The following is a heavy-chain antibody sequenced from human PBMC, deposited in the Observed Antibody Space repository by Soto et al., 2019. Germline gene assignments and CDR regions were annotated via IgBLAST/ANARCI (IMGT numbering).Heavy chain of an antibody. CDR3: ARGTRFYSSRHAY. CDR1: GGSFSGYY. Sequence: QVQLQQGGAGLLKPSETLSLTCAVYGGSFSGYYWSWIRQPPGKGLEWIGEINHSGSTNYNPSLKTRVTISVDTSKNQFSLKLSSVTAAATAVYYCARGTRFYSSRHAYWGQGTLVTVSS. CDR2: INHSGST. J-gene: IGHJ4*02. D-gene: IGHD6-13*01. V-gene: IGHV4-34*01.